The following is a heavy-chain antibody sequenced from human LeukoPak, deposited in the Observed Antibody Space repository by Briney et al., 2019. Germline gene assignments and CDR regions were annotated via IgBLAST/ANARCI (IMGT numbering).Heavy chain of an antibody. CDR2: IYSGGST. D-gene: IGHD6-13*01. CDR1: GFTVSSNY. CDR3: ARHLPDIAAAGTFDY. J-gene: IGHJ4*02. V-gene: IGHV3-66*02. Sequence: SGGSLRLSCAASGFTVSSNYMSWVRQAPGKGLEWVSVIYSGGSTYYADSVKGRFTISRDNSKNTLYLQMNSLRAEDTAVYYCARHLPDIAAAGTFDYWGQGTLVTVSS.